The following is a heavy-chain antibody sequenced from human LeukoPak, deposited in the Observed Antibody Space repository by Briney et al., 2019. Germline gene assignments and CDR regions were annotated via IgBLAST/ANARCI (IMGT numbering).Heavy chain of an antibody. CDR3: ARGPSGYHNT. CDR1: GFIFDDYG. D-gene: IGHD5-12*01. J-gene: IGHJ4*02. V-gene: IGHV3-20*04. CDR2: INWNGASA. Sequence: GGSLRLSCAASGFIFDDYGMAWVRQAPGKGLEWVSGINWNGASAGYADSVKGRFTISRDNAKNSLYLQMNSLRAEDTAVYYCARGPSGYHNTGGQGTLVTVSS.